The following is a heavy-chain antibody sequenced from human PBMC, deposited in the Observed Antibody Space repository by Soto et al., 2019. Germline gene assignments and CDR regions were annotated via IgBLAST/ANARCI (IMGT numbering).Heavy chain of an antibody. J-gene: IGHJ3*02. CDR2: ISGSGGST. CDR3: AKDLNYYDSSGQIDAFDI. D-gene: IGHD3-22*01. CDR1: GFTFSSYA. V-gene: IGHV3-23*01. Sequence: GGSLRLSCAASGFTFSSYAMSWVRQAPGKGLEWVSAISGSGGSTYYADSVKGRFTISRDNSKNTLYLQMNSLRAEDTAVYYCAKDLNYYDSSGQIDAFDIWGQGTMVTVSS.